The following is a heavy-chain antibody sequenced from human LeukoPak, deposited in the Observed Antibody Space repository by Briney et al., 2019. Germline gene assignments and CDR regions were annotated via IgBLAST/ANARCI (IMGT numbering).Heavy chain of an antibody. CDR1: GFTFSSYA. J-gene: IGHJ5*02. D-gene: IGHD3-16*01. Sequence: HPGGSLRLSCAASGFTFSSYAMSWVRQAPGKGLEWVSAISGSGGSTYYADSVKGRFTISRDNSKNTLYLQMNSLRAEDTAVYYCAKGYDYVWGSSLNWFDPWGQGTLVTVSS. CDR2: ISGSGGST. V-gene: IGHV3-23*01. CDR3: AKGYDYVWGSSLNWFDP.